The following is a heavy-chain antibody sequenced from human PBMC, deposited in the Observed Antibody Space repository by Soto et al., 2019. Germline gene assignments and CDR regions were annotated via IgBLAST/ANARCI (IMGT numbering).Heavy chain of an antibody. J-gene: IGHJ6*02. CDR1: GGSISSYY. Sequence: QVQLQESGPGLVKPSETLSLTCTVSGGSISSYYWSWIRQPPGKGLEWIGYIYYSGSTNYNPSLKSRVTISVDTSKTQFSLKLSSVTAADTAVYYCARHFPGPRVEYQLPRPYYYYYGMDVWGQGTTVTVSS. D-gene: IGHD2-2*01. V-gene: IGHV4-59*08. CDR3: ARHFPGPRVEYQLPRPYYYYYGMDV. CDR2: IYYSGST.